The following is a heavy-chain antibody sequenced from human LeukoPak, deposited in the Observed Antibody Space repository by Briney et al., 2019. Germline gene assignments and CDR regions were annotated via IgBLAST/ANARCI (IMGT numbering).Heavy chain of an antibody. CDR2: ISAYNGNT. D-gene: IGHD4-17*01. CDR1: GYTFTSYG. CDR3: ARMRTTVTSYYFDY. J-gene: IGHJ4*02. Sequence: ASVKVSCKASGYTFTSYGISWVRQAPGQGLGWMGWISAYNGNTSYAQKLQGRVTMTTDTSTSTAYMELRSLRSDDTAVYYCARMRTTVTSYYFDYWGQGTLVTVSS. V-gene: IGHV1-18*01.